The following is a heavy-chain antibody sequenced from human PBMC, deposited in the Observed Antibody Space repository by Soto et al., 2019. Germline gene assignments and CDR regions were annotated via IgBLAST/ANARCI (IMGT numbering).Heavy chain of an antibody. CDR2: IYGGGST. V-gene: IGHV3-66*01. J-gene: IGHJ4*02. CDR3: ARNRYGGYDFDS. Sequence: PGGSLRLSCAASGFTVSSNYMSWVRQAPGKGLEWVSVIYGGGSTYYADSVKGRFTISRDNSKNTLYLQMNSLRAEDTAVYYCARNRYGGYDFDSWGQGSLVTVSS. CDR1: GFTVSSNY. D-gene: IGHD5-12*01.